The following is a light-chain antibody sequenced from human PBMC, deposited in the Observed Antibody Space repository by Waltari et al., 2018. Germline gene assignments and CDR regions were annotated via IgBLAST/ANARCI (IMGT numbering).Light chain of an antibody. V-gene: IGKV3-11*01. CDR2: DAS. CDR1: QSVGTS. Sequence: EIVLTQSPATLSLSPGERATLSCRPSQSVGTSLAWYQHIPGQAPRLLIYDASNRASDISPRFSGSGSGTDFSLTISGLDPEDYAVYYCQQGVTFGGGTRVEIK. CDR3: QQGVT. J-gene: IGKJ4*01.